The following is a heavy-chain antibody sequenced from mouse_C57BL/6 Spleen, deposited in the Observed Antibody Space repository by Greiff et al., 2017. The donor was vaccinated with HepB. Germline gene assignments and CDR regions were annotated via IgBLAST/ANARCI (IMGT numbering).Heavy chain of an antibody. D-gene: IGHD1-1*01. Sequence: EVHLVESGGGLVQPKGSLKLSCAASGFSFNTYAMNWVRQAPGKGLEWVARIRSKSNNYATYYADSVKDRFTISRDDSESMLYLQMNNLKTEDTAMYYCVRPYYYGTSRTWFAYWGQGTLVTVSA. V-gene: IGHV10-1*01. CDR3: VRPYYYGTSRTWFAY. CDR1: GFSFNTYA. J-gene: IGHJ3*01. CDR2: IRSKSNNYAT.